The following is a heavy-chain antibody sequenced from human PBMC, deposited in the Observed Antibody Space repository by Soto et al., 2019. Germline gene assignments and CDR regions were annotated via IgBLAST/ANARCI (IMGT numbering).Heavy chain of an antibody. V-gene: IGHV4-59*01. D-gene: IGHD2-2*03. CDR3: ARGRGYCSSTSCYDVSLFGYYYYYMDV. CDR2: IYYSGST. Sequence: QLPETLSLTCTVSGDSISSYYWSWIRQPPGKGLEWIGYIYYSGSTNYNPSLKSRVTISVDTSKNQFSLKLSSVTAADTAVYYCARGRGYCSSTSCYDVSLFGYYYYYMDVWGKGTTVTVSS. J-gene: IGHJ6*03. CDR1: GDSISSYY.